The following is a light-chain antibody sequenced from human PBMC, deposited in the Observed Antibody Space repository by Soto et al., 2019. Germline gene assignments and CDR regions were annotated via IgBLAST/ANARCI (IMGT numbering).Light chain of an antibody. Sequence: EIVLAQSTATLSLSPGERATLSCRASQSVSIYLAWYQQKPGQAPRLLIYDASNRATGIPARFSGSGSGTDFTLTISSLEPEDFAVYYCQQRSNWPPKITFGQGTRLEI. V-gene: IGKV3-11*01. J-gene: IGKJ5*01. CDR3: QQRSNWPPKIT. CDR1: QSVSIY. CDR2: DAS.